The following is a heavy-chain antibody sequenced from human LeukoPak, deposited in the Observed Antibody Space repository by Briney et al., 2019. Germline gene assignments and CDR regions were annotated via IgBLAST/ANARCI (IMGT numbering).Heavy chain of an antibody. V-gene: IGHV3-30-3*01. CDR2: ISYDGSNK. CDR3: ARDLYYDFWSGYGKDAFDI. J-gene: IGHJ3*02. Sequence: GGSLRLSCAASGFTFSSYAMHWVRQAPGKGLGWVAVISYDGSNKYYADSVKGRFTISRDNSKNTLYLQMNSLRAEDTAVYYCARDLYYDFWSGYGKDAFDIWGQGTMVTVSS. CDR1: GFTFSSYA. D-gene: IGHD3-3*01.